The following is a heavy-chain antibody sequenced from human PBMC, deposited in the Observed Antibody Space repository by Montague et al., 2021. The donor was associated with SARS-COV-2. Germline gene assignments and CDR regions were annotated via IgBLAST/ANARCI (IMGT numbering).Heavy chain of an antibody. CDR3: ARRGDYGGPRFDY. V-gene: IGHV4-39*01. CDR1: GGSVSSRSYY. Sequence: SETLSLTCTVSGGSVSSRSYYWGWIRQPPGKGLEWIGSIYYSGSTHYNPSLKSRVTISVDTSKSRFSLKLSSVTAADTAVYYCARRGDYGGPRFDYWGQGTLVSVSS. CDR2: IYYSGST. J-gene: IGHJ4*02. D-gene: IGHD4-23*01.